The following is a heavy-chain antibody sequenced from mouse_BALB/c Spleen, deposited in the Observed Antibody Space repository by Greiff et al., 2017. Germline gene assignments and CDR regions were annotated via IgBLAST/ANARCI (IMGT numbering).Heavy chain of an antibody. D-gene: IGHD2-1*01. V-gene: IGHV5-6-3*01. Sequence: VQLKESGGGLVQPGGSLKLSCAASGFTFSSYGMSWVRQTPDKRLELVATINSNGGSTYYPDSVKGRFTISRDNAKNTLYLQMSSLKSEDTAMYYCARNYYGHYFDYWGQGTTLTVSS. CDR1: GFTFSSYG. CDR2: INSNGGST. J-gene: IGHJ2*01. CDR3: ARNYYGHYFDY.